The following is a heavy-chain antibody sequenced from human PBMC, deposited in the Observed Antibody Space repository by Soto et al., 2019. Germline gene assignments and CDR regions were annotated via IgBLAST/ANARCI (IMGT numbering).Heavy chain of an antibody. J-gene: IGHJ5*02. D-gene: IGHD3-9*01. CDR1: GYTLTELS. CDR2: FDPEDGET. Sequence: GASVKVSCKVSGYTLTELSMHWVRQAPGKGLEWMGGFDPEDGETIYAQKFQGRVTMTEDTSTDTAYMELSSLRSEDTAVYYCATDNHTVLRYAPRLDPWGQGTLVTVSS. V-gene: IGHV1-24*01. CDR3: ATDNHTVLRYAPRLDP.